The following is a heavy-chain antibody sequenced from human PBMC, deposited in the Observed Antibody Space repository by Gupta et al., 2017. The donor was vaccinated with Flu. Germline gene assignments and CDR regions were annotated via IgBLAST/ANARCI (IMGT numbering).Heavy chain of an antibody. D-gene: IGHD3-10*01. Sequence: GGPIGSYYWSWIRQPPGKGLEWIGYIYYDGSTKHNPSLKSRVTISIDTSKKQFSLNLSSVTAADTAVYYGAGGGTYGQFDYWGQGRLVTVSS. CDR3: AGGGTYGQFDY. V-gene: IGHV4-59*01. CDR2: IYYDGST. J-gene: IGHJ4*02. CDR1: GGPIGSYY.